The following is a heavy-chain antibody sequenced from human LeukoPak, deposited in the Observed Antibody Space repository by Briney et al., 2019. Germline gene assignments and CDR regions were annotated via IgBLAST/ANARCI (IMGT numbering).Heavy chain of an antibody. Sequence: PGGSLRLSCAASGFPFTSYWMVWVRQAPGKGLEWVANINDDGSEKNYLESLKGRFTISRDSANNSVSLHMTALRAEDTAIYYCGRIFNIWGTFRNTWGQGTQVTVSS. CDR2: INDDGSEK. J-gene: IGHJ4*02. D-gene: IGHD3-16*02. CDR3: GRIFNIWGTFRNT. V-gene: IGHV3-7*01. CDR1: GFPFTSYW.